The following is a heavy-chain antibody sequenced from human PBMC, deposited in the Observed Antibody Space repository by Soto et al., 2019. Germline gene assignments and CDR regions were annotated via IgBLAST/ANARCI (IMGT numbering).Heavy chain of an antibody. V-gene: IGHV1-8*01. D-gene: IGHD5-12*01. Sequence: ASVKVSCKASGYTFTSFDINWVRQATGQGLEWMGWMNPNSGSTVYAQKFQGRVTMTRNTSISTAYMELSSLRSEDTAVYYCAREGGGYNYYYYYGMDVWGQGTTVTVS. CDR1: GYTFTSFD. J-gene: IGHJ6*02. CDR3: AREGGGYNYYYYYGMDV. CDR2: MNPNSGST.